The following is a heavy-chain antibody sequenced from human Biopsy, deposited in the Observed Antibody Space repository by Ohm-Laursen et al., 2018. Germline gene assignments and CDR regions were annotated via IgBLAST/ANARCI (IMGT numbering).Heavy chain of an antibody. J-gene: IGHJ6*02. Sequence: GTLSFTCTVSGGTITSNNWSRIRPPPGKEWDWIGNTNYSGTTNYNPSLESRVTISVDTSKNQFPLRLNSVTAADTAVYYCARATNSTGWPYYYFYGMDVWGQGTTVTVSS. CDR1: GGTITSNN. CDR3: ARATNSTGWPYYYFYGMDV. V-gene: IGHV4-59*13. D-gene: IGHD2/OR15-2a*01. CDR2: TNYSGTT.